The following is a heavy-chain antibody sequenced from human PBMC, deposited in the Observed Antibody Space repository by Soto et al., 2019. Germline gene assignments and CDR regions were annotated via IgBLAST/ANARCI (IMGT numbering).Heavy chain of an antibody. J-gene: IGHJ4*02. CDR3: ARDPIHYAPFDF. D-gene: IGHD4-17*01. CDR1: GGSFSGYY. CDR2: INHSGST. V-gene: IGHV4-34*01. Sequence: SETLSLTCXVYGGSFSGYYWSWIRQPPGKGLEWIGEINHSGSTNYNPSLKSRVTISVDTSKNQFSLKLSSVTAADTAVYYCARDPIHYAPFDFWGQGTVVTVSS.